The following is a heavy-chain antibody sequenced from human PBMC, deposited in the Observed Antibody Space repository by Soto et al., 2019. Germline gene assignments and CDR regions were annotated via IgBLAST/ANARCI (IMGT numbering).Heavy chain of an antibody. Sequence: ASVKVSCKASGGTFSSYAISWVRQAPGQGLEWMGGIIPIFGTANYAQKFQGRVTITADESTSTAYVELSSLRSEGTAVYYCATPQEYDDCLDSWGQGTLVTVSS. J-gene: IGHJ4*02. CDR3: ATPQEYDDCLDS. CDR1: GGTFSSYA. CDR2: IIPIFGTA. V-gene: IGHV1-69*13. D-gene: IGHD2-21*02.